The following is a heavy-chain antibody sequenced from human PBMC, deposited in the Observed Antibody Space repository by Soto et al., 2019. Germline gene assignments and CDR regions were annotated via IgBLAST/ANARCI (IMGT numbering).Heavy chain of an antibody. CDR3: ARDLPLAAPLRGSSARMAV. J-gene: IGHJ6*02. CDR1: GDSVSSNSAA. Sequence: SQTLSLTCAISGDSVSSNSAAWNWIRQSPSRGLEWLGRTYYRSKWYNDYAVSVKSRITINPDTSKNQFSLQLNSVTPEDTAVYYCARDLPLAAPLRGSSARMAVWGQGTTVTVSS. CDR2: TYYRSKWYN. D-gene: IGHD6-6*01. V-gene: IGHV6-1*01.